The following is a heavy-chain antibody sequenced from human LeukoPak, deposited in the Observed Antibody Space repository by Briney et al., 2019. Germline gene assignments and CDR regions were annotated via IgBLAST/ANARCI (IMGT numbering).Heavy chain of an antibody. CDR3: ARAGPYYDSSGYPFDY. CDR2: INPNSGGT. Sequence: ASVKVSCKASGYTFTGYYMHWVRQAPGQGLEWMGWINPNSGGTNYAQKFQGWVTMTRDTSISTAYMELSRLRSDDTAVYYCARAGPYYDSSGYPFDYWGQGTLVTVSS. D-gene: IGHD3-22*01. V-gene: IGHV1-2*04. CDR1: GYTFTGYY. J-gene: IGHJ4*02.